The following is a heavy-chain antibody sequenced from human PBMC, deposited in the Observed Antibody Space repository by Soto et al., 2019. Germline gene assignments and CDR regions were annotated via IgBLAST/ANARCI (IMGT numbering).Heavy chain of an antibody. V-gene: IGHV3-23*01. CDR1: GFTFSSYA. CDR2: ISGSGGST. J-gene: IGHJ5*02. D-gene: IGHD4-17*01. CDR3: ARPARGPTLTYYWFDP. Sequence: EVQLLESGGGLVQPGGSLRLSCAASGFTFSSYAMSWVRQAPGKGLEWVSAISGSGGSTYYADSVKGRFTISRDNSKNTLYLQMNSLRAEDTAVYYCARPARGPTLTYYWFDPWGQGTLVTVSS.